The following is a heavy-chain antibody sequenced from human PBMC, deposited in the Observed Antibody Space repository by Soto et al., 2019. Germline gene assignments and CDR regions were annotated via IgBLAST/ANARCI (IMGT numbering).Heavy chain of an antibody. J-gene: IGHJ4*02. CDR3: AGEERIKYSSSWLGF. CDR2: ISAYNGNT. CDR1: GYTFTSYG. D-gene: IGHD6-13*01. V-gene: IGHV1-18*01. Sequence: QVQLVQSGAEVKKPGASVKVSCKASGYTFTSYGISWVRQAPGQGLEWMGWISAYNGNTNYAQKLQGRVTMTTDTSTSTAYMELRSLRSDDTAVYYCAGEERIKYSSSWLGFWGQGTLVTVSS.